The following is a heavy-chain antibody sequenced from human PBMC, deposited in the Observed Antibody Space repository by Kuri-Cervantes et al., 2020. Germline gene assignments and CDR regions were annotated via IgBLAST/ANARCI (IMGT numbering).Heavy chain of an antibody. CDR3: ARVIYYYDSSGYYLDAFDI. J-gene: IGHJ3*02. CDR1: GFTFSSYS. CDR2: IYSGGST. V-gene: IGHV3-53*01. Sequence: LSLTCAASGFTFSSYSMNWVRQAPGKGLEWVSVIYSGGSTYYADSVKGRFTISRDNSKNTLYLQMNSLRAEDTAVYYCARVIYYYDSSGYYLDAFDIWGQGTMVTVSS. D-gene: IGHD3-22*01.